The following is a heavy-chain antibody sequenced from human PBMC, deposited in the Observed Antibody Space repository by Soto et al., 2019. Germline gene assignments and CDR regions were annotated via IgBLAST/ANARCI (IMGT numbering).Heavy chain of an antibody. V-gene: IGHV2-5*02. Sequence: QITLKESGPALVKPTQTLTLTCTFSGFSLSTSGVGVGWIRQPPGKALEWLAVIYWDDSKHYSTSLESRLTITKDTSTNQVVLTMTNMDPVDTATYFCAHNGYGDYPLDYWGQGTLVTVSS. CDR1: GFSLSTSGVG. D-gene: IGHD4-17*01. CDR2: IYWDDSK. CDR3: AHNGYGDYPLDY. J-gene: IGHJ4*02.